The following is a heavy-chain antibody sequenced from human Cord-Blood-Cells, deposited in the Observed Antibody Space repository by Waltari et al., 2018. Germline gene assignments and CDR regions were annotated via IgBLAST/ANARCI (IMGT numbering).Heavy chain of an antibody. J-gene: IGHJ4*02. CDR1: GGSFSGYY. V-gene: IGHV4-34*01. CDR3: ARAYSSGWFDY. Sequence: QVQLQQWGAGLLKPSETLSLTCAVYGGSFSGYYWSWIRQPPGEGLEWIGEINHSGSTNYNPSLKSRVTISVDTSKNQFSLKLSSVTAADTAVYYCARAYSSGWFDYWGQGTLVTVSS. D-gene: IGHD6-19*01. CDR2: INHSGST.